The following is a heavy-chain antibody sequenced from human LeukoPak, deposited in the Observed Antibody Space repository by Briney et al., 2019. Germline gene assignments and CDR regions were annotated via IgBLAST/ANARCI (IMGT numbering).Heavy chain of an antibody. CDR3: ARVPHGRIYDNLSVFDF. V-gene: IGHV1-2*02. CDR1: GYTFTGNS. D-gene: IGHD3-9*01. J-gene: IGHJ4*02. CDR2: IKPNSGGT. Sequence: ASVKVSCKASGYTFTGNSMYWVRQGPGQGLEWMGWIKPNSGGTNYAQKFQGRVTMTRDTSISTVYMELSRLRSDDTAVYYCARVPHGRIYDNLSVFDFWGQGTLVTVSS.